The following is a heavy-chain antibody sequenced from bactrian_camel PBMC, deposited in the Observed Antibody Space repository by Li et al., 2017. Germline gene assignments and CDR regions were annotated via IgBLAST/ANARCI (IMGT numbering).Heavy chain of an antibody. D-gene: IGHD6*01. V-gene: IGHV3S54*01. CDR2: IYTQTGNT. Sequence: HVQLVESGGGSVQAGGSLRLSCAASGNPYFRACMGWFRQAPGKEREGVAAIYTQTGNTYYADSVKGRFALSRDNAKNTPYLQLNSLKTEDTAMYYCQVHDPRVVVAGMSLVITMDWTTGAKEPRSPSP. J-gene: IGHJ7*01. CDR1: GNPYFRAC.